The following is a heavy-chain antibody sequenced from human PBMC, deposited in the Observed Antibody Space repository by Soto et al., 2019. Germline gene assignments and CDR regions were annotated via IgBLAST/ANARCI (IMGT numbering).Heavy chain of an antibody. CDR2: ISDGGEST. V-gene: IGHV3-23*01. CDR3: AKGVPGIAVAGTGYFQH. CDR1: GFTFSDYA. J-gene: IGHJ1*01. D-gene: IGHD6-19*01. Sequence: PGGSLRLSCAASGFTFSDYALIWVRQAPGKGLEWVSGISDGGESTYYADSVKGRFTISRNDSKNTLYLQMNSLRAEDTAVYYCAKGVPGIAVAGTGYFQHWGQGTLVTVSS.